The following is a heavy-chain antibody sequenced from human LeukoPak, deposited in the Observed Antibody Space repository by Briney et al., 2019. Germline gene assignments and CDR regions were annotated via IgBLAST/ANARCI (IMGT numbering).Heavy chain of an antibody. V-gene: IGHV3-74*01. J-gene: IGHJ4*02. CDR2: INGYGSST. D-gene: IGHD5-18*01. Sequence: GGSLRLSCAASGFTFVSYWMHWVRQAPGKGLVGVSRINGYGSSTDFADSVKGRFTISRDNAKNTLYLQMNSLRAEDTAVYYCARDAPGNTALDYWGQGTLVTVSS. CDR3: ARDAPGNTALDY. CDR1: GFTFVSYW.